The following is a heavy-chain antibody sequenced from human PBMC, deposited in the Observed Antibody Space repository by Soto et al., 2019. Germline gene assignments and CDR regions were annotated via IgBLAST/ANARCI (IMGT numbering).Heavy chain of an antibody. D-gene: IGHD2-8*01. Sequence: EVHLLEYGGGLVQPGGSLTLSCAASGFTFRDYTMSWVRQAPGKVLECISVILSDYNTYYVDSVRGRFTISRDTSKNTLYLEMNSLRAEDTAVYYCARRVNGYFDYWGQGALVTVSS. CDR2: ILSDYNT. J-gene: IGHJ4*02. CDR1: GFTFRDYT. V-gene: IGHV3-23*03. CDR3: ARRVNGYFDY.